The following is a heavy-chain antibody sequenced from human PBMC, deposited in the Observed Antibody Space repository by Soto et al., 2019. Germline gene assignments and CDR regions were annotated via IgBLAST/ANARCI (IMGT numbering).Heavy chain of an antibody. Sequence: QVQLVQSGVEVKKPGASVKVSCKASGYTFISHGISWVRQAPGQGLEWMGWISGKNGNTNYAQKLQDRVTLTTDTSTRTAYMEVRSLRSDDTAVYSCARVSSSIVVVPDYGMDVWGQGATVSVSS. J-gene: IGHJ6*02. D-gene: IGHD2-15*01. CDR2: ISGKNGNT. CDR1: GYTFISHG. V-gene: IGHV1-18*04. CDR3: ARVSSSIVVVPDYGMDV.